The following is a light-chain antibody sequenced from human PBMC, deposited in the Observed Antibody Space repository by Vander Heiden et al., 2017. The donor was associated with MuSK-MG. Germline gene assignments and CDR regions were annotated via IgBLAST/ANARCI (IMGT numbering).Light chain of an antibody. J-gene: IGLJ2*01. CDR1: KLGDKY. V-gene: IGLV3-1*01. CDR2: QDT. CDR3: QAWDSRTVV. Sequence: SYELTQPPSVSVSPGQTASITCSGDKLGDKYACWYQQKPGQSPVVVIYQDTKRPSGIPERFSGSNSGNTATLNISGTQAMDEADYYCQAWDSRTVVFGGGTKLTVL.